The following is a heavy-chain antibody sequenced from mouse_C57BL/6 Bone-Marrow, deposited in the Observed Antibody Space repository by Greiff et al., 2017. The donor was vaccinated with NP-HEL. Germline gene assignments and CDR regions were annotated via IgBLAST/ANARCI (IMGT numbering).Heavy chain of an antibody. CDR3: ASYVSWYFDV. J-gene: IGHJ1*03. CDR2: ISNGGGST. D-gene: IGHD6-2*01. Sequence: EVKLVESGGGLVQPGGSLKLSCAASGFTFSDYYMYWVRQTPEKRLEWVAYISNGGGSTYYPDTVKGRFTISRDNAKNTLYLQMSRLKSEDTAMYYCASYVSWYFDVWGTGTTVTVSS. CDR1: GFTFSDYY. V-gene: IGHV5-12*01.